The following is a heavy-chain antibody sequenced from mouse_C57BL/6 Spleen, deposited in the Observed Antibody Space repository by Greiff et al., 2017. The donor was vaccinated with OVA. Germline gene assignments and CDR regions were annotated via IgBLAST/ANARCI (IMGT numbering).Heavy chain of an antibody. J-gene: IGHJ1*03. V-gene: IGHV2-2*01. D-gene: IGHD1-1*01. CDR1: GFSLTSYG. CDR3: ARNRDYGRYFDV. Sequence: VKLVESGPGLVQPSQSLSITCTVSGFSLTSYGVHWVRQSPGKGLEWLGVIWSGGSTDYNAAFISRLSISKDNSKSQVFFKMNSLQADDTAIYYCARNRDYGRYFDVWGTGTTVTVSS. CDR2: IWSGGST.